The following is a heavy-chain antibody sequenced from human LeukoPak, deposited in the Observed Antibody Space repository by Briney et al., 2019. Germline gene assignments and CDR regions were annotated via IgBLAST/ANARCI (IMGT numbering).Heavy chain of an antibody. CDR1: GGFITGYY. D-gene: IGHD2-15*01. CDR3: ARHVLPEAPGIGGTGLFDP. Sequence: SETLSLTCTVSGGFITGYYWSWIRQPPGKGLEWIGHIYSSGSTNYNPSLKSRITISVDTSNNQFSLNLGSVTAADTAMYYCARHVLPEAPGIGGTGLFDPWGQGTLVTVSS. J-gene: IGHJ5*02. V-gene: IGHV4-59*08. CDR2: IYSSGST.